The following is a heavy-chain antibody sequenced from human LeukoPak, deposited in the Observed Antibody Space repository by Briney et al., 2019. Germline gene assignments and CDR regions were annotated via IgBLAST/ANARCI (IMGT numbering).Heavy chain of an antibody. CDR3: TRGSIAYYYMDV. D-gene: IGHD3-22*01. V-gene: IGHV4-59*01. J-gene: IGHJ6*03. Sequence: SETLSLTCTVSGGSISSYHWSWIRQPPGKGLEWIGNIYYSGSTNYNPSLKSRVTISVDTSKNQFSLKLSSVTAADTAVYYCTRGSIAYYYMDVWGNGTTVTISS. CDR1: GGSISSYH. CDR2: IYYSGST.